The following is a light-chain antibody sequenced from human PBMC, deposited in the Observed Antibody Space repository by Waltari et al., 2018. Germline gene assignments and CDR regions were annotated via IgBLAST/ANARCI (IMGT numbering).Light chain of an antibody. Sequence: EIVLTQSTATLSLSPREKANLSCRDSQSICSFLSWYQQKVGQAPRLLIYDAFKRAPGVPARFSGSGSGTDFTLTISSLEPEDFVVYFCQQRSNWPRTFGQGTKLEIK. CDR2: DAF. V-gene: IGKV3-11*01. J-gene: IGKJ2*01. CDR1: QSICSF. CDR3: QQRSNWPRT.